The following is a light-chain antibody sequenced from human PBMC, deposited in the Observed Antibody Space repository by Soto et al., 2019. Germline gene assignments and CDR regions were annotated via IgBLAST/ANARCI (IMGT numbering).Light chain of an antibody. J-gene: IGLJ1*01. V-gene: IGLV1-44*01. Sequence: QSVLTQPPSASGTPGQRVTISCSGSSSNIGSNTVNWYQQLPGTAPKLLIYGNNQRPSGVPDRFSGSKSGTSASLAISGLQSEDEADYYCVAWDVCRNGYVFATGTRSPS. CDR3: VAWDVCRNGYV. CDR1: SSNIGSNT. CDR2: GNN.